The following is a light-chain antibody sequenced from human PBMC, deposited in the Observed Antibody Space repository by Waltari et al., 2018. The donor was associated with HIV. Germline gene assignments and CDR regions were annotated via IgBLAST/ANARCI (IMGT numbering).Light chain of an antibody. J-gene: IGLJ1*01. CDR1: SSNIGAGYD. CDR3: QSYDSSLSAYV. CDR2: GNS. Sequence: QSVLTQPPSVSGAPGQRVTISCTGSSSNIGAGYDVHWYHQLPGTAPKLLIYGNSNRPSGVPDRFSGSKSGTSASLAITGLQAEDEADYYCQSYDSSLSAYVFG. V-gene: IGLV1-40*01.